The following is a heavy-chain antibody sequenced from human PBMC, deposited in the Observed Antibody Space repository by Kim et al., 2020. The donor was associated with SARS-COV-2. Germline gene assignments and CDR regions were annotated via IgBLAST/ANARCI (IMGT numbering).Heavy chain of an antibody. CDR3: ARVSGGLSYAMDV. D-gene: IGHD3-3*01. CDR2: ISSSRSYT. CDR1: GFTFSDYY. V-gene: IGHV3-11*05. J-gene: IGHJ6*02. Sequence: GGSLRLSCAASGFTFSDYYMSWIRQAPGKGLEWVSYISSSRSYTNYADSVKGRFTISRDNAKNSLYLQMNSLRAEDTAVYYCARVSGGLSYAMDVWGQGTTVTVSS.